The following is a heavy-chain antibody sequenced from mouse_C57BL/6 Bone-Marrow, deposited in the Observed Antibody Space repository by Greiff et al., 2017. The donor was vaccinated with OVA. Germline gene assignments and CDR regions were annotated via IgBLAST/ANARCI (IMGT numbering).Heavy chain of an antibody. J-gene: IGHJ4*01. V-gene: IGHV2-9-1*01. CDR3: ARKRYGSWDAMDY. Sequence: VKVVESGPGLVQPSQSLSITCTVSGFSLTSYGVHWVRQSPGKGLEWLGVIWTGGGTNYNSALKSRLSISKDNSKSQVFLKMNSLQTDDTARYYCARKRYGSWDAMDYWGQGTSVTVSS. D-gene: IGHD1-1*01. CDR1: GFSLTSYG. CDR2: IWTGGGT.